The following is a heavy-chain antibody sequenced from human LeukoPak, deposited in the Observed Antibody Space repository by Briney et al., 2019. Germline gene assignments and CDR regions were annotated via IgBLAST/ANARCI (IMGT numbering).Heavy chain of an antibody. V-gene: IGHV4-30-4*08. CDR2: IYYSGST. D-gene: IGHD4-11*01. CDR1: GGSISSSNYY. J-gene: IGHJ3*02. Sequence: SETLSLTCTVSGGSISSSNYYWGWIRQPPGKGLEWIGYIYYSGSTYYNPSLKSRVTISVDTSKNQFSLKLSSVTAADTAVYYCASPRTTGRAFDIWGQGTMVTVSS. CDR3: ASPRTTGRAFDI.